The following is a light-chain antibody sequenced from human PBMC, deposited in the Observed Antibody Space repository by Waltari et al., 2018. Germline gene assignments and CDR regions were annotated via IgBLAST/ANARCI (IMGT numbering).Light chain of an antibody. CDR1: TSYVGGYHL. J-gene: IGLJ1*01. CDR2: EVF. V-gene: IGLV2-23*02. CDR3: CSYAGRGTYV. Sequence: QSAMPQPASVSGTPGQSLTISCSGTTSYVGGYHLVSWYQQHPGEAPKLLICEVFKRPPDTSSRFSGAKSGSTASLTISGLQPEDEADYYCCSYAGRGTYVFGSGTKVTVL.